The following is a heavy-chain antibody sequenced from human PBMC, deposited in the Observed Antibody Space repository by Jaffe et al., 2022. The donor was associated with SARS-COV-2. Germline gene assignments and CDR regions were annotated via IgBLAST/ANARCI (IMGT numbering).Heavy chain of an antibody. CDR3: AKDFRTVTTGY. CDR2: ISYDGSNK. V-gene: IGHV3-30*18. J-gene: IGHJ4*02. Sequence: QVQLVESGGGVVQPGRSLRLSCAASGFTFSSYGMHWVRQAPGKGLEWVAVISYDGSNKYYADSVKGRFTISRDNSKNTLYLQMNSLRAEDTAVYYCAKDFRTVTTGYWGQGTLVTVSS. D-gene: IGHD4-17*01. CDR1: GFTFSSYG.